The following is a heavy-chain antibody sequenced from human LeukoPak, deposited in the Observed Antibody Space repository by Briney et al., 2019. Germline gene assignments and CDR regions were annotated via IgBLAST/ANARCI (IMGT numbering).Heavy chain of an antibody. Sequence: GGSLRLSCAASGFTFSSYEMNWVRQAPGKGLEWVSYISSSGSTIYYADSVKGRFTISRDNAKNSLYLQMNSLRAEDTAVYYCARADSGYDLSIDYWGQGTLVTVSS. CDR2: ISSSGSTI. CDR3: ARADSGYDLSIDY. J-gene: IGHJ4*02. V-gene: IGHV3-48*03. CDR1: GFTFSSYE. D-gene: IGHD5-12*01.